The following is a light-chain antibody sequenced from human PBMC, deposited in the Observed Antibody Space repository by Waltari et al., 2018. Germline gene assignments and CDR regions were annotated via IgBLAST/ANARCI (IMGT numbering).Light chain of an antibody. CDR1: QSVGTW. CDR2: MAS. J-gene: IGKJ2*01. Sequence: DIQMTQSPSTLSASVGDRFTISCRASQSVGTWLAWYQQKPGKAPKLLIYMASSLESGVPSRFSGSGSGTEFTLTISSLQPDDFATYSCQQYSSFSTFGQGTKVDI. V-gene: IGKV1-5*03. CDR3: QQYSSFST.